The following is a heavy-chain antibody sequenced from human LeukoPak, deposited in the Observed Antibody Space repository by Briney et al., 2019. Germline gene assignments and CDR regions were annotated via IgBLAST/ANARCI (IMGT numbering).Heavy chain of an antibody. Sequence: ASVKVSCKASGYTFTGYYMHWVRQAPGQGLEWMGWINPNSGGTNYAQKFQGRVTMTRDTSISTAYMELSRLRSDDTAVYYCAREDCSSTSCQPDYWGQGTLVTVSS. J-gene: IGHJ4*02. V-gene: IGHV1-2*02. CDR1: GYTFTGYY. D-gene: IGHD2-2*01. CDR2: INPNSGGT. CDR3: AREDCSSTSCQPDY.